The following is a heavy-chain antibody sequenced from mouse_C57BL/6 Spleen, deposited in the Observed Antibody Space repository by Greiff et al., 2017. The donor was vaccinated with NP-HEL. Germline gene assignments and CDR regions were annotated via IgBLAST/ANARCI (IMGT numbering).Heavy chain of an antibody. D-gene: IGHD4-1*01. J-gene: IGHJ4*01. CDR2: INPNNGGT. V-gene: IGHV1-26*01. CDR1: GYTFTDYY. Sequence: VQLQQSGPELVKPGASVKISCKASGYTFTDYYMNWVKQSHGKSLEWIGDINPNNGGTSYNQKFKGKATLTVDKSSSTAYMELRSLTSEDSAVYYCARLGLGDYAMDYWGQGTSVTVSS. CDR3: ARLGLGDYAMDY.